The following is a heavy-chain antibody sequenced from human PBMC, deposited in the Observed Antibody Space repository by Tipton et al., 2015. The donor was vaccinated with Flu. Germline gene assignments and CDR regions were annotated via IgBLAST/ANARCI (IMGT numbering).Heavy chain of an antibody. CDR2: VFGNGGT. V-gene: IGHV4-59*01. CDR1: GGAIPSYY. J-gene: IGHJ5*02. Sequence: TLSLTCTVSGGAIPSYYWTWVRQAPGKGVESIGYVFGNGGTNYNPSLKGRATISVDTSKNQFSLKLTSVTTEDTAIYSCARIRHRFMSGGVLVVAWLDPWGQGTQVTVSS. CDR3: ARIRHRFMSGGVLVVAWLDP. D-gene: IGHD3-16*02.